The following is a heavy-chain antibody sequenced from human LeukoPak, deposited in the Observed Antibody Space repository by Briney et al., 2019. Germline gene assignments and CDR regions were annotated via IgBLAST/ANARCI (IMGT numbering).Heavy chain of an antibody. V-gene: IGHV4-34*01. CDR3: ARRWGYCSSTSCYSNFDY. CDR1: GGSFSGYY. CDR2: INHSGST. J-gene: IGHJ4*02. D-gene: IGHD2-2*01. Sequence: KPSETLSLTCAVYGGSFSGYYWSWIRQPPGKGLEWMGEINHSGSTNYNPSLKSRVTISVDTSKNQFSLKLSSVTAADTAVYYCARRWGYCSSTSCYSNFDYWGQGTLVTVSS.